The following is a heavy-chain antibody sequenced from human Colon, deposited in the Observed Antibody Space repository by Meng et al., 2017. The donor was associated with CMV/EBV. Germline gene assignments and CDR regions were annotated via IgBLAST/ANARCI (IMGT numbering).Heavy chain of an antibody. J-gene: IGHJ4*02. CDR2: ISGSTGYT. CDR3: ARGRPNWSGVLDY. V-gene: IGHV1-18*01. CDR1: GYTFTSYG. Sequence: QVQRGQSGAEVKWPGASVLVSCRSSGYTFTSYGINWVRQAPGQGLEWMGWISGSTGYTNRAQKFQGRVTMTTDTSTSTAYLALTSLTSNDTAVYYCARGRPNWSGVLDYWGQGTLVTVSS. D-gene: IGHD1-1*01.